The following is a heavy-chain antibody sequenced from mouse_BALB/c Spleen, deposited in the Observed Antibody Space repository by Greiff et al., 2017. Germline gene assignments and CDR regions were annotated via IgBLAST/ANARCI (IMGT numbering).Heavy chain of an antibody. V-gene: IGHV5-9-4*01. CDR1: GFTFSSYA. CDR2: ISSGGSYT. Sequence: EVKVVESGGGLVKPGGSLKLSCAASGFTFSSYAMPWVRQSPEKRLEWVAEISSGGSYTYYPDTVTGRITISRDKAKNTLYLEMSSLRSEDTAMYYISGEGLGSRMDYGGQGTWVTVS. J-gene: IGHJ4*01. CDR3: SGEGLGSRMDY. D-gene: IGHD2-4*01.